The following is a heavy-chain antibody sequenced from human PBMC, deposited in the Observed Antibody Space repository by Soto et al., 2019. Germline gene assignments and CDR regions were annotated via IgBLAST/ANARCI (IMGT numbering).Heavy chain of an antibody. V-gene: IGHV3-15*01. Sequence: EVQLVESGGGLVKPGGSLRLSCAASGFTFTNAWMSWVRQAPGKGLEWVGRIKSKTDGGTTDYAAPVKGRFTISRDDSKNTLYLQMNSLRAEDTAVYYCARDHGGQSGNFIFDNWGQGTPVTVSS. CDR2: IKSKTDGGTT. J-gene: IGHJ4*02. CDR1: GFTFTNAW. D-gene: IGHD3-16*01. CDR3: ARDHGGQSGNFIFDN.